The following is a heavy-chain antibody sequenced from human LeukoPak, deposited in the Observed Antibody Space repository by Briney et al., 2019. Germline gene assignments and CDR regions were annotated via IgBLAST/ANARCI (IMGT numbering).Heavy chain of an antibody. V-gene: IGHV3-48*03. CDR3: ARDSSGYQ. J-gene: IGHJ4*02. D-gene: IGHD3-22*01. CDR1: GFSFRSYE. Sequence: GGSLRLSCAASGFSFRSYEMNWVRQAPGEGLEWVSQISGSGSIIYYADSVKGRFSISRDNAKNSLYLQMNSLRAEDTAVYYCARDSSGYQWGQGTLVTVSS. CDR2: ISGSGSII.